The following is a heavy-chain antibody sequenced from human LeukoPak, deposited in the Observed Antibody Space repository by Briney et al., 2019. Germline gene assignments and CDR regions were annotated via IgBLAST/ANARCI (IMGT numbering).Heavy chain of an antibody. D-gene: IGHD3-9*01. V-gene: IGHV6-1*01. CDR1: GDSVSSNSAA. Sequence: SQTLSLTCAISGDSVSSNSAAWNWIRQSPSRGLEWLGRTYYRSKWYNDYAVSVKSRITINPDTSKNQLSLQLNSVTPEDTAVYYCARGNTGTASRYFDWFAPSRYGMDVWGQGTTVTVSS. CDR2: TYYRSKWYN. J-gene: IGHJ6*02. CDR3: ARGNTGTASRYFDWFAPSRYGMDV.